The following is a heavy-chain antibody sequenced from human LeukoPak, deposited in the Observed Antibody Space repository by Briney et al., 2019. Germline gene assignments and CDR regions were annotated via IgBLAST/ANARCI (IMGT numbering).Heavy chain of an antibody. V-gene: IGHV3-48*03. CDR1: GFTFSSYE. CDR3: ARVWVVRGVTVDY. CDR2: ISSSGRTI. Sequence: PGGSLRLSCAASGFTFSSYEMNWVRQAPGKGLDWVSYISSSGRTIYYADSVKGRFTISRDNAKNSLYLQMNSLRAEDTAVYYCARVWVVRGVTVDYWGQGTLVTVSS. D-gene: IGHD3-10*01. J-gene: IGHJ4*02.